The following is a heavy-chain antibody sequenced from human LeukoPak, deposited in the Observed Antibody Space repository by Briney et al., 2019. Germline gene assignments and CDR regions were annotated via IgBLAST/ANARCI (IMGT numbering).Heavy chain of an antibody. CDR3: ARSQSQSGSYRYYFAY. CDR1: GVSVGSAGYY. D-gene: IGHD3-16*02. CDR2: VYYSGNS. J-gene: IGHJ4*02. Sequence: SETLSLTCSVSGVSVGSAGYYWTWIRQPPGKGLEWIGYVYYSGNSNYNPILKSRVTMSLDPSNNQFSLKLSSVTAADMAVYYCARSQSQSGSYRYYFAYWGQGTLVAVSS. V-gene: IGHV4-61*08.